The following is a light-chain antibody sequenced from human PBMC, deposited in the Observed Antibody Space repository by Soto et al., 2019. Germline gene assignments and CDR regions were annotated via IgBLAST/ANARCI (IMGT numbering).Light chain of an antibody. J-gene: IGKJ2*01. CDR2: GAS. Sequence: EIVMTQSPATLSVSPGERASLSCRASQSVGSNLAWYQQTAGQPPRLLIYGASTRATGIPARFSGSGCWTNFTLSISSLQSEDFAVYSCQQYTNWPYTFGQGTKLEIK. V-gene: IGKV3-15*01. CDR3: QQYTNWPYT. CDR1: QSVGSN.